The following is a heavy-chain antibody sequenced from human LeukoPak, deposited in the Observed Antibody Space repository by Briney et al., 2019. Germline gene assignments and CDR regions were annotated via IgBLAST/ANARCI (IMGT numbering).Heavy chain of an antibody. CDR2: ISSSSSTI. D-gene: IGHD3-3*01. CDR3: AGHFGAWHYFDY. V-gene: IGHV3-48*01. CDR1: GFTFSSYS. Sequence: GGSLRLSCAASGFTFSSYSMNWVRQAPGKGLEWVPYISSSSSTIYYADSVKGRFTISRDNSKNTLYLQMNSLRPEDTAVYYCAGHFGAWHYFDYWGQGTLVTVSS. J-gene: IGHJ4*02.